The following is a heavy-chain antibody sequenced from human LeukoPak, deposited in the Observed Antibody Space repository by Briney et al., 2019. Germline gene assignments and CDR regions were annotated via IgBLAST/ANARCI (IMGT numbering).Heavy chain of an antibody. J-gene: IGHJ5*02. CDR1: GFTFSSYA. Sequence: GGSLRLSCAASGFTFSSYAMSWVRQAPGKGLEWVSAISGSGGSTYYANSVKGRFTISRDNPKNTLYLQMNSLRAEDTAVYYCAKDLRRNCSGGSCPWGQGTLVTVSS. V-gene: IGHV3-23*01. CDR3: AKDLRRNCSGGSCP. D-gene: IGHD2-15*01. CDR2: ISGSGGST.